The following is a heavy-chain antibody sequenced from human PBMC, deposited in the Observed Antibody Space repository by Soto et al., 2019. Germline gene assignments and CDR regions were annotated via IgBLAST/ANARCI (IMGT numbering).Heavy chain of an antibody. CDR3: ATPYYYNH. V-gene: IGHV3-21*01. Sequence: PGRSLRLSCAASGFMFSAYTMSWVRQAPGKGLEWLSSITSNSDHIDYADSVRGRFTVSRDNARKSLYLQMDSLGAEDTGVYYCATPYYYNHWGPGTLVTVSS. CDR1: GFMFSAYT. J-gene: IGHJ4*02. CDR2: ITSNSDHI.